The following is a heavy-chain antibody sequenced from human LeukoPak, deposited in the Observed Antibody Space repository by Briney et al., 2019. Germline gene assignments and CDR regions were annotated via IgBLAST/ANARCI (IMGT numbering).Heavy chain of an antibody. Sequence: KSSETLSLTCTVSGGSISSSSYYWGWIRQPPGKGLEWIGSIYYSGSTYYNPSLKSRVTISVDTSKNQFSLKLSSVTAADTAVYYCARDRYSGYDGFGAFDIWGQGTMVTVSS. J-gene: IGHJ3*02. CDR3: ARDRYSGYDGFGAFDI. V-gene: IGHV4-39*07. CDR2: IYYSGST. CDR1: GGSISSSSYY. D-gene: IGHD5-12*01.